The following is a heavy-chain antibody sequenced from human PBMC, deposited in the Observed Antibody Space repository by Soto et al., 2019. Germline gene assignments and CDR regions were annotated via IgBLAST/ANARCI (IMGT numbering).Heavy chain of an antibody. Sequence: QVQLQESGPGLVKPSETLSLTCTVSGGSITRGGYYLSWIRQHPGKGLEWIGYIYNSGTTYYNPSIKSHVTISVYTSKNLVSLKLTSVTAADTAVYYCARDPAPWGQGTLVTFSS. J-gene: IGHJ5*02. V-gene: IGHV4-31*01. CDR3: ARDPAP. CDR1: GGSITRGGYY. CDR2: IYNSGTT.